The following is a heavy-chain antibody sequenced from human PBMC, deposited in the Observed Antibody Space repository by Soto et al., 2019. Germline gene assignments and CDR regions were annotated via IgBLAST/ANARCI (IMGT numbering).Heavy chain of an antibody. CDR1: GFTFSSYW. CDR3: ARQQWLTSGNDY. J-gene: IGHJ4*02. D-gene: IGHD6-19*01. Sequence: EVQLVESGGGLVQPGGSLRLSCAASGFTFSSYWMHWVRQAPGKGLVWVSRINSDGSSKSYADSVKGRFTISRDNAKNTLYLQMNSLKDDDTAVYYRARQQWLTSGNDYWEQGTLVTLSS. V-gene: IGHV3-74*01. CDR2: INSDGSSK.